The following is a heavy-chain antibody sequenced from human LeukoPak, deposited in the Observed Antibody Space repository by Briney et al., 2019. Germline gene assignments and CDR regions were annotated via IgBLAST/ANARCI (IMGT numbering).Heavy chain of an antibody. CDR1: GGSISSSSYY. CDR2: IYYSGST. CDR3: ARHKAYCSSTSCYGGPFGY. J-gene: IGHJ4*02. D-gene: IGHD2-2*01. Sequence: SETLSLTCTVSGGSISSSSYYWGWIRQPPGKGLEWIGSIYYSGSTYYNPSLKSRVTISVDTSKNQFSLKLSSVTAADTAVYYCARHKAYCSSTSCYGGPFGYWGQGTLVTVSS. V-gene: IGHV4-39*01.